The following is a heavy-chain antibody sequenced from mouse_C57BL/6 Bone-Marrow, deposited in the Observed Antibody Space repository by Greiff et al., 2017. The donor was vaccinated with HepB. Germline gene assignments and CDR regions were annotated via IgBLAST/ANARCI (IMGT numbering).Heavy chain of an antibody. Sequence: QVQLKQSGAELVRPGTSVKVSCKASGYAFTNYLIEWVKQRPGQGLEWIGVINPGSGGTNYNEKFKGKATLTANKSSSTAYMHLSSRTSEDSAFYFCAREMGRYYAMDYWGQGTSVTVSS. D-gene: IGHD2-3*01. J-gene: IGHJ4*01. V-gene: IGHV1-54*01. CDR2: INPGSGGT. CDR3: AREMGRYYAMDY. CDR1: GYAFTNYL.